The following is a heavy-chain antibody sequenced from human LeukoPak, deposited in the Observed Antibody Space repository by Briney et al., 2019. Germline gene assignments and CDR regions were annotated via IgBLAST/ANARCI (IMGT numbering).Heavy chain of an antibody. D-gene: IGHD3-22*01. V-gene: IGHV4-34*01. CDR3: ARVRRTYYYDSSGYPLFDAFDI. CDR2: INHSGST. CDR1: GGSFSGYY. Sequence: SETLSLTCAVYGGSFSGYYWSWIRQPPGKGLEWIGEINHSGSTSYNPSLKSRVTISVDTSKNQFSLKLSSVTAADTAVYYCARVRRTYYYDSSGYPLFDAFDIWGQGTMVTVSS. J-gene: IGHJ3*02.